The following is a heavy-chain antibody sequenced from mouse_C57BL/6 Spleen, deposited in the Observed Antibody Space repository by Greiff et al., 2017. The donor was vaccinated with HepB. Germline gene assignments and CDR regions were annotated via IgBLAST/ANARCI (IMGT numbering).Heavy chain of an antibody. J-gene: IGHJ4*01. CDR2: IDPSDSYT. V-gene: IGHV1-50*01. CDR1: GYTFTSYW. Sequence: VKLQQPGAELVKPGASVKLSCKASGYTFTSYWMQWVKQRPGQGLEWIGEIDPSDSYTNYNQKFKGKATLTVDTSSSTAYMQLSSLTSEDSAVYYCARSYMDYWGQGTSVTVSS. CDR3: ARSYMDY.